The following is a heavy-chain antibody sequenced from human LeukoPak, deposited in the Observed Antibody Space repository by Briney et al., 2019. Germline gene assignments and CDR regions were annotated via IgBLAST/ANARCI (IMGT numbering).Heavy chain of an antibody. Sequence: GASVKVSCKASGGTFSNYAISWVRQAPGQGLEWMGIINPSGGSTSYAQKFQGRVTMTRDTSTSTVYMELSSLRSEDTAVYYCARATGGPPWNWFDPWGQGTLVTVSS. V-gene: IGHV1-46*01. CDR3: ARATGGPPWNWFDP. CDR1: GGTFSNYA. J-gene: IGHJ5*02. D-gene: IGHD4-17*01. CDR2: INPSGGST.